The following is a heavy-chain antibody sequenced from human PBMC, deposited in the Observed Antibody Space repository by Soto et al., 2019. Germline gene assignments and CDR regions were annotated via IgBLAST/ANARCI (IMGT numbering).Heavy chain of an antibody. CDR3: VKNIAGTTNSGAYCYFDV. J-gene: IGHJ2*01. D-gene: IGHD1-26*01. V-gene: IGHV3-23*01. CDR1: GFTFSSFA. Sequence: EVQLLESGGGLVQPGGSLRLSCAASGFTFSSFAMNWVRQAPGKGLEWVSGVSGGGDATFYADSVKGRFTISRVQSKNPLYLHMNSLRAEDTAVYYCVKNIAGTTNSGAYCYFDVWGRGTLVTVSS. CDR2: VSGGGDAT.